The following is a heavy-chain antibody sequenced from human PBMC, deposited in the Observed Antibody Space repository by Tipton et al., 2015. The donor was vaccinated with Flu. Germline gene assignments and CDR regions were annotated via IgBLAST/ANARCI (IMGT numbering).Heavy chain of an antibody. CDR3: AKGGTVREYYYRGMGV. V-gene: IGHV3-33*06. Sequence: QLVQSGGGVVQPGRSLRLSCEASGSIFSDFGMHWVRQAPGKGLEWVAVIWHDGTYKYYADSLKGRFTISRDNTKNTLYLQMNSLTAEDTAVYYCAKGGTVREYYYRGMGVWGQGTTVTVYS. CDR2: IWHDGTYK. J-gene: IGHJ6*02. CDR1: GSIFSDFG. D-gene: IGHD3-10*01.